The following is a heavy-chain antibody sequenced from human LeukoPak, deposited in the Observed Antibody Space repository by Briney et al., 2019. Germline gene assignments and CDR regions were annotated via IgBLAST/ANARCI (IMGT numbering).Heavy chain of an antibody. Sequence: GGSLRLSCAASGFTFSGYWMHWVRQAPGKGLVWVSRINPDGSSTNYADSVKGRFTISRDNAKNTLYLQMNSLRAEDTAVYYCTRPVSSSAFDIWGQGTMVTVSS. V-gene: IGHV3-74*01. D-gene: IGHD2-8*01. CDR2: INPDGSST. CDR1: GFTFSGYW. CDR3: TRPVSSSAFDI. J-gene: IGHJ3*02.